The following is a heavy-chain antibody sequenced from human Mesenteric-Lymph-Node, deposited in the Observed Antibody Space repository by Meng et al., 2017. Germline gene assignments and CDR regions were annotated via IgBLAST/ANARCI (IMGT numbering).Heavy chain of an antibody. Sequence: GESLKISCAGSGFTLVGHDMSWVRQAPGKGLEWVSLIAGDGSTHYADSVKGRFSISRDNSKETVYLQMSSLRAEDTAVYFCARIEGIAVSGTARYASWGQGTLVTVSS. D-gene: IGHD6-19*01. CDR3: ARIEGIAVSGTARYAS. J-gene: IGHJ5*02. CDR2: IAGDGST. V-gene: IGHV3-23*01. CDR1: GFTLVGHD.